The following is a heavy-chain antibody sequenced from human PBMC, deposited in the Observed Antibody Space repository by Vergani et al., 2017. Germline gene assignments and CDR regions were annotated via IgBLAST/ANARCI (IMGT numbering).Heavy chain of an antibody. V-gene: IGHV4-39*07. D-gene: IGHD5-18*01. CDR2: IYYSGST. Sequence: QLQLQESGPGLVKPSETLSLTCTVSGGSISSSSYYWGWIRQPPGKGLEWIGSIYYSGSTYYNPSLKSRVTISVDTSKNQFSLKLSSVTAADTAVYYCARGQNVDTAMVGYYFDYWGQGTLVTVSS. CDR3: ARGQNVDTAMVGYYFDY. J-gene: IGHJ4*02. CDR1: GGSISSSSYY.